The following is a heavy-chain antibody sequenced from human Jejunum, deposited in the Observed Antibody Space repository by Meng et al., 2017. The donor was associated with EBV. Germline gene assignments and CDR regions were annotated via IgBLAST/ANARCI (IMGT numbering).Heavy chain of an antibody. J-gene: IGHJ4*02. V-gene: IGHV7-4-1*02. D-gene: IGHD3-22*01. CDR1: XYTFTTYA. Sequence: QVELVQSGSELKKPXASXKVSXXASXYTFTTYAMNWVRQAPGQGLEWMGWINTDTGNPTYAQGFTGRFVFSLDKSVSTAYLQISNLGAEDTAVYYCARLVGYFYDSSGYPYYWGQGTLVTVSS. CDR3: ARLVGYFYDSSGYPYY. CDR2: INTDTGNP.